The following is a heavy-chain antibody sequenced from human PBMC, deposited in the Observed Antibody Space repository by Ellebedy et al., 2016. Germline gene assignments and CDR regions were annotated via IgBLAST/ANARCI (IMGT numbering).Heavy chain of an antibody. CDR1: GYTFTTFS. CDR3: ARERVVGISLGYFDL. D-gene: IGHD7-27*01. J-gene: IGHJ2*01. CDR2: VNTFSGNT. V-gene: IGHV1-18*04. Sequence: ASVKVSCXASGYTFTTFSITWVRQVPGQGLEWMGFVNTFSGNTKFAQKFQGRVSMTTDSSTHTAYTDLRSLRSDDTAVYYCARERVVGISLGYFDLWGRGTLVTVSS.